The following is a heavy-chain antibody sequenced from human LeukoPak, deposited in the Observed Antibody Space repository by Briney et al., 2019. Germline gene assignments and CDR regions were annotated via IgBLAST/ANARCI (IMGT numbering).Heavy chain of an antibody. J-gene: IGHJ5*02. CDR1: GGSISSSSYY. CDR3: ARDAAQYCSGGSCYSGKWFDP. Sequence: SETLSLTCTVSGGSISSSSYYWGWIRQPPGKGLEWIGSIYYSGSTYYNPSLKSRVTISVDTSKNQFSLKLSSVTAADTAVYYCARDAAQYCSGGSCYSGKWFDPWGQGTLVTVSS. V-gene: IGHV4-39*07. CDR2: IYYSGST. D-gene: IGHD2-15*01.